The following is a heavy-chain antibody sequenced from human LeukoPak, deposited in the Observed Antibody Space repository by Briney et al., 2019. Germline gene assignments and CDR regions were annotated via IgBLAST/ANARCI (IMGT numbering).Heavy chain of an antibody. CDR3: ASPRWWQDAFDI. V-gene: IGHV3-74*01. CDR1: GFTFSSHW. J-gene: IGHJ3*02. CDR2: INSDGSTT. D-gene: IGHD2-15*01. Sequence: GGSLRLSCAASGFTFSSHWMHWVRQAPGKGLVWVSRINSDGSTTSHADSVKGRFTISRDNAKNTLYLQMNSLRADDTAVYYCASPRWWQDAFDIWGQGTVVTVSS.